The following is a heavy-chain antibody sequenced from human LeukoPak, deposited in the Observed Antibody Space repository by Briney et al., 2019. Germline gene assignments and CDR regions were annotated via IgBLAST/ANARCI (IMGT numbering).Heavy chain of an antibody. V-gene: IGHV3-23*01. J-gene: IGHJ4*02. CDR2: ITGSGDTT. CDR1: GFTYSTYA. CDR3: AKEAYFGSGSFVDY. D-gene: IGHD3-10*01. Sequence: GGSLRLSCAASGFTYSTYAMSWARQAPGKGLEWVSAITGSGDTTYYADSVKGRFTISRDNSKNTLSLQMNSLRAEDTAVYYCAKEAYFGSGSFVDYWGQGTLVTVSS.